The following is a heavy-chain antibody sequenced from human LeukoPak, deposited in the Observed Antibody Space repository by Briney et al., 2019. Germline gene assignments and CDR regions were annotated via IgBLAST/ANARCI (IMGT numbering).Heavy chain of an antibody. J-gene: IGHJ4*02. CDR2: ISSSSSYI. CDR1: GFTFSSYS. V-gene: IGHV3-21*01. Sequence: GGSLRLSCAASGFTFSSYSMDWVRQAPGRGLEWVSSISSSSSYIYYADSVKGRFTISRDNAKNSLYLQMNSLRAEDTAVYYCARDRNDFDYWGQGTLVTVSS. CDR3: ARDRNDFDY. D-gene: IGHD2-8*01.